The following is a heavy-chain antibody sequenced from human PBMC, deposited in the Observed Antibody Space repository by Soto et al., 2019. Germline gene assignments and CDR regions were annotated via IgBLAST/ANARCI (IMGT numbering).Heavy chain of an antibody. CDR1: GYTFTSYG. Sequence: ASVKVSCTASGYTFTSYGISWVRQAPGQGLEWMGWISAYNGNTNYAQKLQGRVTMTTDTSTSTAYMELRSLRSDDTAVYYCARVRYCSSTSCPDQGWFDPWGQGTLVTVSS. V-gene: IGHV1-18*01. J-gene: IGHJ5*02. CDR3: ARVRYCSSTSCPDQGWFDP. D-gene: IGHD2-2*01. CDR2: ISAYNGNT.